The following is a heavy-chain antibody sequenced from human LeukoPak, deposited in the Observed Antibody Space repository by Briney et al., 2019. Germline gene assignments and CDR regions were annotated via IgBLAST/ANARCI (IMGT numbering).Heavy chain of an antibody. Sequence: ASVTLSFTCSGSTFSVYYVHWVSVAPGQGLEWMGWINPNSGGTNYAQKFQGRVTMTRDTSISTAYMELSRLRSDDTAVYSCSRDRAHIEGGGYHYWGRGTLVTVSS. V-gene: IGHV1-2*02. CDR3: SRDRAHIEGGGYHY. CDR2: INPNSGGT. J-gene: IGHJ4*02. CDR1: GSTFSVYY. D-gene: IGHD2-15*01.